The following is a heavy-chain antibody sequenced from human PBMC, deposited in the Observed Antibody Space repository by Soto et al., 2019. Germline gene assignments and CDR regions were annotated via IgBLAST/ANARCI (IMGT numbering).Heavy chain of an antibody. D-gene: IGHD6-13*01. CDR1: GYNFNNYW. CDR3: ARSIAAAALGMDV. V-gene: IGHV5-51*01. Sequence: GESLKISCKVSGYNFNNYWIAWVRQMPGKGLEWMGIIHPSKSSTRYSPSFEGQVTISADESISTAYLQWSSLKASDTAMYYCARSIAAAALGMDVWGQGTTVTVSS. J-gene: IGHJ6*02. CDR2: IHPSKSST.